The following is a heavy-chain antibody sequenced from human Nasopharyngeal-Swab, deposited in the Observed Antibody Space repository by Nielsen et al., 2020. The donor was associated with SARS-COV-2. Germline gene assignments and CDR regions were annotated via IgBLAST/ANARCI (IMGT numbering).Heavy chain of an antibody. D-gene: IGHD3-9*01. Sequence: SVKVSCKASGFTFTSSAVQWVRQARGQRLEWIGWIVVGSGNTHYAQKFQERVTITRDMSTSTAYMELSSLRSEDTAVYYCARGGYYDILTGYYSLDYWGQGTLVTVSS. V-gene: IGHV1-58*01. J-gene: IGHJ4*02. CDR3: ARGGYYDILTGYYSLDY. CDR1: GFTFTSSA. CDR2: IVVGSGNT.